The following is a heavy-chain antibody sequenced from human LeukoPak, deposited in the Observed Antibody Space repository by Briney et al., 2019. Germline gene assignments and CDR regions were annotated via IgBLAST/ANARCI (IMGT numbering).Heavy chain of an antibody. CDR2: IIGSGGST. CDR1: GFTFSSYA. Sequence: GGSLRLSCAASGFTFSSYAMSWVRQAPGKGLEWVSAIIGSGGSTYYADSVKGRFTISRDNSKNTLYLQMNSLRAEDTAVYYCAKDVTQWLAFYGMDVWGQGTTVIVSS. CDR3: AKDVTQWLAFYGMDV. D-gene: IGHD6-19*01. V-gene: IGHV3-23*01. J-gene: IGHJ6*02.